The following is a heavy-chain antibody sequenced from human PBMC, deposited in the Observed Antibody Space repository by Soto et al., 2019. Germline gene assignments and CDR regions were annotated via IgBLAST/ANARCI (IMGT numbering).Heavy chain of an antibody. CDR2: ISSSSSYI. CDR3: ARDLRAKVTTMEDY. J-gene: IGHJ4*02. V-gene: IGHV3-21*01. CDR1: GFTFSSYS. Sequence: PGGSLRLSCAASGFTFSSYSMNWVRQAPGKGLEWVSSISSSSSYIYYADSVKGRFTISRDNAKNSLYLQMNSLRAEDTAVYYCARDLRAKVTTMEDYWGQGTLVTVSS. D-gene: IGHD4-17*01.